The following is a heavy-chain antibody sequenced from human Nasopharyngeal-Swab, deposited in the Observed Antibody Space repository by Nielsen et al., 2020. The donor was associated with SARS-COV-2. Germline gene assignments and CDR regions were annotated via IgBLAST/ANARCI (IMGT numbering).Heavy chain of an antibody. CDR3: ASLPRIAAAGTGNDY. V-gene: IGHV4-31*03. D-gene: IGHD6-13*01. J-gene: IGHJ4*02. CDR1: GGSISSGGYY. CDR2: IYYSRST. Sequence: SETLSLTCTVSGGSISSGGYYWSWIRQHPGKGLEWIGYIYYSRSTYYNPSLKSRVTISVDTSKNQFSLKLSSVTAADTAVYYCASLPRIAAAGTGNDYWGQGTLVTVSS.